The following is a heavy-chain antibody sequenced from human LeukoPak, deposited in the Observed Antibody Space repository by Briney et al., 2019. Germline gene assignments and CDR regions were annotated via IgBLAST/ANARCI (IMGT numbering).Heavy chain of an antibody. CDR1: GFTFSSYA. J-gene: IGHJ3*02. D-gene: IGHD6-19*01. V-gene: IGHV3-30-3*01. CDR3: ARDIAVASTSAFDI. Sequence: GGSLRLSCAASGFTFSSYAMHWVRQAPGKGLEWVAVISYDGSNKYYADSVKGRFTISRDNSKNTLYLQMNSLRAEDTAVYYCARDIAVASTSAFDIWGQGTMVTVSS. CDR2: ISYDGSNK.